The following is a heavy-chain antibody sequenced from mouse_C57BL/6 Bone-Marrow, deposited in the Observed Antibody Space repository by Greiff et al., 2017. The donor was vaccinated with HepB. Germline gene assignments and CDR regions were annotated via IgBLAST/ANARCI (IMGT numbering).Heavy chain of an antibody. J-gene: IGHJ2*01. CDR2: ISSDGGST. CDR3: ANSYSNQYYFDY. D-gene: IGHD2-5*01. CDR1: EYAFPSHD. Sequence: EVHLVESGGGLVQPGESLKLSCESNEYAFPSHDMSWVRKTPEKRLELVAAISSDGGSTYYPDTMERRFIISRDNTKKTLYLQMSSLRSEDTALYYCANSYSNQYYFDYWGQGTTLTVSS. V-gene: IGHV5-2*01.